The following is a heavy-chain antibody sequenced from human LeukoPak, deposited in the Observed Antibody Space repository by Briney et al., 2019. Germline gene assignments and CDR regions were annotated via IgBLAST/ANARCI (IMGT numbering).Heavy chain of an antibody. CDR3: ARKAQYNGHYPLDY. CDR1: GFTLTSYS. Sequence: GGSLRLSCAASGFTLTSYSMSWVRQAPGKGLEWVSGTSDRGDYTYYADSVKGRFTISRDSSKNTLFLQMNSLRAEDTALYFCARKAQYNGHYPLDYWGQGTLVTVSS. D-gene: IGHD1-7*01. V-gene: IGHV3-23*01. CDR2: TSDRGDYT. J-gene: IGHJ4*02.